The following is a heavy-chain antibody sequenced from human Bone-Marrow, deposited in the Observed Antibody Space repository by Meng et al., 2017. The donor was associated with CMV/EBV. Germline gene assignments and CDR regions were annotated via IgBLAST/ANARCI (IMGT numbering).Heavy chain of an antibody. CDR1: GFTVSSYG. CDR3: AKDMRISSIAARSALDY. Sequence: GESLKISCAASGFTVSSYGMHWVRQAPGKGLEWVAFIRYDGSNKYYADSVKGRFTISRDNSKNTLYLQMNSLRAEDTAVYYCAKDMRISSIAARSALDYWGQGTLVTVYS. CDR2: IRYDGSNK. V-gene: IGHV3-30*02. J-gene: IGHJ4*02. D-gene: IGHD6-6*01.